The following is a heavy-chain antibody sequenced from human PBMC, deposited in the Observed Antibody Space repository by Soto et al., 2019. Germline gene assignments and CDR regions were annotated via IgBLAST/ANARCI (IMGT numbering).Heavy chain of an antibody. Sequence: PGGSLRLSCAASGFTFGSYGMHWVRQAPGKGLEWVAVISYDGSNKYYADSVKGRFTISRDNSKNTLYLQMNSLRAEDTAVYYCAKDSGTVGATKGMDVWGQGTTVTVSS. D-gene: IGHD1-26*01. CDR2: ISYDGSNK. CDR1: GFTFGSYG. V-gene: IGHV3-30*18. J-gene: IGHJ6*02. CDR3: AKDSGTVGATKGMDV.